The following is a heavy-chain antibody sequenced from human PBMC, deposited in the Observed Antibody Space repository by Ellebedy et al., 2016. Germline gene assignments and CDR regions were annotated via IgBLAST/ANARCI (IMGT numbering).Heavy chain of an antibody. V-gene: IGHV4-59*01. Sequence: SETLSLXCTVSGGSISSYYWSWIRQPPGKGLEWIGYIYYSGSTNYNPSLKSRVTISVDTSKNQFSLKLSSVTAADTAVYYCARDGDYGDYGVDVWGQGTTVTVSS. CDR3: ARDGDYGDYGVDV. CDR2: IYYSGST. CDR1: GGSISSYY. D-gene: IGHD4-17*01. J-gene: IGHJ6*02.